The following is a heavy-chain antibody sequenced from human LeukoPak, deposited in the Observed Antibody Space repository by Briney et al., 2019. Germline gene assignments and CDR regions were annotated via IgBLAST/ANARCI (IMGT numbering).Heavy chain of an antibody. CDR3: SRESSSSSDY. D-gene: IGHD6-6*01. Sequence: PSETLSLTCAVSGSSISTDYYWSWIRQPPGKGLEWIASIHHNGRIYYSPSLKSRATLSLDTSKNQLSLRLSSLTAADTALYFCSRESSSSSDYWGQGTLVTVSS. V-gene: IGHV4-38-2*02. CDR1: GSSISTDYY. CDR2: IHHNGRI. J-gene: IGHJ4*02.